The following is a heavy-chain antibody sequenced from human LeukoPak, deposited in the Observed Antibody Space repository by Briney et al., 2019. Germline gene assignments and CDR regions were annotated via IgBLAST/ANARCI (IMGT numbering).Heavy chain of an antibody. Sequence: GASVKVSCKASGYTFTAYYIQWVRQAPAQGLEWMGRINPNSGVTNYAQKFQGRVTMTRDTSISTAFMELSGLRTDDTAVYYCVRSHYESSGYFDQDAFDIWGHGTMVVVSS. J-gene: IGHJ3*02. CDR3: VRSHYESSGYFDQDAFDI. V-gene: IGHV1-2*06. CDR2: INPNSGVT. CDR1: GYTFTAYY. D-gene: IGHD3-22*01.